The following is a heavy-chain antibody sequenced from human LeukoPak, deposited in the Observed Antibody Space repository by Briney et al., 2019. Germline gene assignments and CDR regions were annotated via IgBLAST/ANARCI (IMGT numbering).Heavy chain of an antibody. D-gene: IGHD6-13*01. Sequence: KASETLSLTCTVSGGSISSYYWSWIRQPPGKGLEWIGYIYYSGSTNYNPSLKSRVTISVDTSKNQFSLKLSSVTAADTAVYYCARYSSSWYLTEYYYMDVWGKGTTVTVSS. V-gene: IGHV4-59*12. CDR3: ARYSSSWYLTEYYYMDV. J-gene: IGHJ6*03. CDR1: GGSISSYY. CDR2: IYYSGST.